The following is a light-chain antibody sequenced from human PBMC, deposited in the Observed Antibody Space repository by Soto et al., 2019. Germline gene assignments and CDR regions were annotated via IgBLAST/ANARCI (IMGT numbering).Light chain of an antibody. Sequence: QSALTQPASVSGSPGQSITISCTGTSSDVGSYNLVSWYQQHPGKAPKLMIYEVSKRPSGVSNRFSGSKSGNTASLTISELQAEDEADYYCYSYAGSNTYYVFGTGTKLTVL. CDR2: EVS. CDR3: YSYAGSNTYYV. J-gene: IGLJ1*01. V-gene: IGLV2-23*02. CDR1: SSDVGSYNL.